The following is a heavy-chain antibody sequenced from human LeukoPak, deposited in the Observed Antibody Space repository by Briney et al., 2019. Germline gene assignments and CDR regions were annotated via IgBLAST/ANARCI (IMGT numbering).Heavy chain of an antibody. J-gene: IGHJ4*02. CDR3: ARARYDSSGYYGY. CDR1: GYTFTSYY. D-gene: IGHD3-22*01. Sequence: ASVQVSSKASGYTFTSYYMHWVRRAPGQGRERMGWINHNSGGTNYAQKFQGRVTMTRDTSISTAYMELSRLRSDDTAVYYCARARYDSSGYYGYWGQGTLVTVSS. CDR2: INHNSGGT. V-gene: IGHV1-2*02.